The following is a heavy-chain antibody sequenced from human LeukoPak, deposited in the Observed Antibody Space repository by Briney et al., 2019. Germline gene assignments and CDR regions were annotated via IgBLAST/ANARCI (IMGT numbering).Heavy chain of an antibody. D-gene: IGHD3-22*01. V-gene: IGHV1-58*01. J-gene: IGHJ4*02. CDR2: IVVGSGNT. CDR1: GFTFTSSA. CDR3: ARGHYDSSGHLDY. Sequence: SVKVSCKASGFTFTSSAVQWVRQARGQRLEWIGWIVVGSGNTNYAQKFQERVTIIRDMSTSTVYMELSSLRSEDTAVYYCARGHYDSSGHLDYWGQGTLVTVSS.